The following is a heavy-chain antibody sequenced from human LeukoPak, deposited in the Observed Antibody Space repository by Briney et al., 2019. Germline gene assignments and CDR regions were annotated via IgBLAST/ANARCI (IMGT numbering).Heavy chain of an antibody. J-gene: IGHJ4*02. V-gene: IGHV3-30-3*01. CDR1: GFTFSSYA. CDR2: ISYDGSNK. CDR3: VNQKAGYFDY. D-gene: IGHD6-13*01. Sequence: SGGSLRLSCAASGFTFSSYAMHWVRQAPGKGLEWVVVISYDGSNKYYADSVKGRFTISRDNSKNTLYLQMNSLRAEDTAVYYCVNQKAGYFDYWGQGTLVTVSS.